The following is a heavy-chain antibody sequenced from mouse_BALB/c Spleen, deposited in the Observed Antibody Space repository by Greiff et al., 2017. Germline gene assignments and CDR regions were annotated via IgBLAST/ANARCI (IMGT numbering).Heavy chain of an antibody. J-gene: IGHJ3*01. CDR2: ISDGGSYT. V-gene: IGHV5-4*02. CDR1: GFTFSDYY. Sequence: EVKLMESGGGLVKPGGSLKLSCAASGFTFSDYYMYWVRQTPEKRLEWVATISDGGSYTYYPDSVKGRFTISRDNAKNNLYLQMSSLKSEDTAMYYCAREGTNGYSWFAYWGQGTLVTVSA. D-gene: IGHD2-3*01. CDR3: AREGTNGYSWFAY.